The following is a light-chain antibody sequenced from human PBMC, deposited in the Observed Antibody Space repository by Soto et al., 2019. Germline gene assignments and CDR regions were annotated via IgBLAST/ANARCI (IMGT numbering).Light chain of an antibody. CDR2: EAS. Sequence: EIVLTQSPGTLSLSPGERATISCRAGQSVSRYLAWYPQNHGQAHRLLIYEASKKATGIPDRFSGSGSGRGFTRTISSLVREDFAVYYCQQRRDWPPLPFGGGTKVEV. J-gene: IGKJ4*01. CDR3: QQRRDWPPLP. CDR1: QSVSRY. V-gene: IGKV3-11*02.